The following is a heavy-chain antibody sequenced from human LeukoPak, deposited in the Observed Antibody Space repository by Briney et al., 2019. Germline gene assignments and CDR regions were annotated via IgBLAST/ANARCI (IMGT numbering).Heavy chain of an antibody. CDR2: ISSSGGTT. V-gene: IGHV3-23*01. J-gene: IGHJ4*02. D-gene: IGHD6-19*01. CDR3: AKAGIAVPATPEY. Sequence: GGSLRLSCAASGFTFSSYAMNWVRQAPGKGLEWVSVISSSGGTTYYSDSVKGRFIIPRDNSKNTLYLQMNSLRAEDTAVYYCAKAGIAVPATPEYCGQGTQVTVSS. CDR1: GFTFSSYA.